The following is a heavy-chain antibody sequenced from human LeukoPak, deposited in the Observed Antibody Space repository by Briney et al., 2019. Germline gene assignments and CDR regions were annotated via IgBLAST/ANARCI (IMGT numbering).Heavy chain of an antibody. D-gene: IGHD2-2*01. Sequence: ASVKVSCKASGYTFTGYYMHWVRQAPGQGLEWMGGIIPIFGTANYAQKFQGRVTITADESTSTAYLELSSLRSEDTAVYYCARAAQTFTSRGWFDPWGQGTLVTVSS. CDR1: GYTFTGYY. CDR3: ARAAQTFTSRGWFDP. V-gene: IGHV1-69*13. CDR2: IIPIFGTA. J-gene: IGHJ5*02.